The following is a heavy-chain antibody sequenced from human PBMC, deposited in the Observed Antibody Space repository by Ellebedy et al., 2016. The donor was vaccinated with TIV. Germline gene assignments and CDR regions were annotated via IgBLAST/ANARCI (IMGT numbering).Heavy chain of an antibody. CDR3: ARMKAVAGTFVIDY. D-gene: IGHD6-19*01. CDR2: VFYSGST. J-gene: IGHJ4*02. Sequence: SETLSLTCTVSNDSISNYYWSWIRQPPGKGLQWIGYVFYSGSTHYNPSLKSRVTISVDTSKSQFALRLSSVTAADTAFYFCARMKAVAGTFVIDYWGLGTLVTVSS. CDR1: NDSISNYY. V-gene: IGHV4-59*01.